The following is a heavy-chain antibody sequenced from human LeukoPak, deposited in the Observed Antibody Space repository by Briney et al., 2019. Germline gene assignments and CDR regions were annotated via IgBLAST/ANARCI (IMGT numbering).Heavy chain of an antibody. CDR2: INHSGST. Sequence: SETLSLTCAVYGGSFSGYYWSWIRQPPGKGLEWIGEINHSGSTNYNPSLKSGVTISVDTSKNQFSLKLSSVTAADTAVYYCARGRGYYYGSGSYSNAFDYWGQGTLVTVSS. CDR3: ARGRGYYYGSGSYSNAFDY. V-gene: IGHV4-34*01. J-gene: IGHJ4*02. D-gene: IGHD3-10*01. CDR1: GGSFSGYY.